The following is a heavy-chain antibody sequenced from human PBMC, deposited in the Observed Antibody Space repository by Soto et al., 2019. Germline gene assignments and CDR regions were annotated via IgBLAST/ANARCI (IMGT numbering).Heavy chain of an antibody. Sequence: PSETLSLTCTVSGGSISSSSYYWGWIRQPPGKGLEWIGSIYYSGSTYYNPSLKSRVTISVDTSKNQFSLKLSSVTAADTAVYYCARETYYYDSSGPSYYHYGMDVWGEGTTVTXSS. CDR2: IYYSGST. D-gene: IGHD3-22*01. V-gene: IGHV4-39*07. CDR3: ARETYYYDSSGPSYYHYGMDV. CDR1: GGSISSSSYY. J-gene: IGHJ6*04.